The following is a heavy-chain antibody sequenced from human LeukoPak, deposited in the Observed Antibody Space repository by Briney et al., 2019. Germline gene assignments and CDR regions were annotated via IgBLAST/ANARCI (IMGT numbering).Heavy chain of an antibody. V-gene: IGHV4-34*01. D-gene: IGHD2-2*02. J-gene: IGHJ5*02. CDR2: INHSGST. CDR3: ARIQLGYCSSTSCYNLPGVRFDP. CDR1: GFTFYNYA. Sequence: PGGSLRLSCAASGFTFYNYAMTWVRQPPGKGLEWIGEINHSGSTNYNPSLKSRVTISVDTSKNQFSLKLSSVTAADTAVYYCARIQLGYCSSTSCYNLPGVRFDPWGQGTLVTVSS.